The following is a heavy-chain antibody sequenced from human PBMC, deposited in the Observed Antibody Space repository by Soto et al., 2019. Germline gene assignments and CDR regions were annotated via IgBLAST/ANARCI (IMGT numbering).Heavy chain of an antibody. D-gene: IGHD2-21*01. CDR3: AKDGIAYCTYFGS. V-gene: IGHV3-30*18. Sequence: QVQLVESGGGVVQPGRSLSLSCAASGFSFSTYGMHWVRQAPGKGLEWVAVISSDGSNKNYADSVKGRFTISRDNSKNTLHLQMNSLNPEDTAVYYCAKDGIAYCTYFGSWGQGTLVTVSS. CDR1: GFSFSTYG. J-gene: IGHJ4*02. CDR2: ISSDGSNK.